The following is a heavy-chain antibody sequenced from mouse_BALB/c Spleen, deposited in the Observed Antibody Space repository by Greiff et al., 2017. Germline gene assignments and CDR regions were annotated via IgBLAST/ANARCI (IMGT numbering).Heavy chain of an antibody. CDR1: GFSLTSYG. CDR3: ARDGNYWAMDY. J-gene: IGHJ4*01. V-gene: IGHV2-9*02. CDR2: IWAGGST. D-gene: IGHD2-1*01. Sequence: QVQLKESGPGLVAPSQSLSITCTVSGFSLTSYGVHWVRQPPGKGLEWLGVIWAGGSTNYNSALMSRLSISKDNTKSQVFLKMNSLQTDETAMYYCARDGNYWAMDYWGQGTSVTVSS.